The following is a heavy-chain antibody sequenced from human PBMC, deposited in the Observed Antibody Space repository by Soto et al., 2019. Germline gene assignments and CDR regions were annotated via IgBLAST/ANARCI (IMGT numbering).Heavy chain of an antibody. CDR3: AKANVRYCSGGSFYSEFDY. D-gene: IGHD2-15*01. V-gene: IGHV3-9*01. Sequence: EVQLVESGGGLVQPGRSLRLSCAASGFTFDDYAMHWVRQAPGKGLEWVSGISWNSGSIGYADSVKGRFTISRDNAKNSLYLQMNSLRAEDTALYYFAKANVRYCSGGSFYSEFDYWGQGTLVTVSS. CDR2: ISWNSGSI. CDR1: GFTFDDYA. J-gene: IGHJ4*02.